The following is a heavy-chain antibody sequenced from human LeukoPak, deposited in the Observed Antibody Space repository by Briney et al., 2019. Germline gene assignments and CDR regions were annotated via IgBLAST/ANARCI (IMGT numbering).Heavy chain of an antibody. Sequence: GASVKVSCKASGYTFTSYGISWVRQAPGQGLEWMGWISAYNGNTNYAQKLQGRVTITTDESTSTAYMELSSLRSEDTAVYYCARDCYYDSSGYTPPRRWFDPWGQGTLVTVSS. CDR1: GYTFTSYG. CDR2: ISAYNGNT. J-gene: IGHJ5*02. V-gene: IGHV1-18*01. D-gene: IGHD3-22*01. CDR3: ARDCYYDSSGYTPPRRWFDP.